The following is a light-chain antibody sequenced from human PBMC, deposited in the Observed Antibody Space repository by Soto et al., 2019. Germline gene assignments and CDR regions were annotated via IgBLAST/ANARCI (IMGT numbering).Light chain of an antibody. Sequence: QCALTQPASVSGSPGQSIAISCTGTRSDVGAYNYVSWYQQHPGKAPKLMISEVTNRPSGVSDRFSGSKSGNTASLTISGLQAEDEADYYCSSFTSRFTFVFGTGTKVTV. CDR2: EVT. CDR1: RSDVGAYNY. J-gene: IGLJ1*01. CDR3: SSFTSRFTFV. V-gene: IGLV2-14*01.